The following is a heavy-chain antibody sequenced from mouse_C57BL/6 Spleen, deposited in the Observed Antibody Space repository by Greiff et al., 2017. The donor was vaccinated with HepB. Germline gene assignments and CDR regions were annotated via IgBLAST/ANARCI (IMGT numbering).Heavy chain of an antibody. V-gene: IGHV1-53*01. Sequence: QVQLQQPGTELVKPGASVKLSCKASGYTFTSYWMHWVKQRPGQGLEWIGNINPSNGGTNYNEKFKSKATLTVDKSSSTAYMQLSSLTSEDSAVSYSAREGPGIRVDNWGQGTTLTVSS. CDR2: INPSNGGT. J-gene: IGHJ2*01. CDR1: GYTFTSYW. CDR3: AREGPGIRVDN. D-gene: IGHD2-4*01.